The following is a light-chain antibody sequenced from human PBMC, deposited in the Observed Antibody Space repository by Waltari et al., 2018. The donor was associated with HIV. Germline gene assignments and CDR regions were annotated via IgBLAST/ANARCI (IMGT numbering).Light chain of an antibody. V-gene: IGKV1D-12*01. J-gene: IGKJ4*01. CDR1: QGIGSW. Sequence: DIQMTQSPSSVSASVGDRVTITCRANQGIGSWLAWYQQQPGKAPKLLIYAASNLQTGVPSRFSSSGSGTDFTLTISSLQPEDFATYYCQQASSFLVTFGGGTKVEIK. CDR2: AAS. CDR3: QQASSFLVT.